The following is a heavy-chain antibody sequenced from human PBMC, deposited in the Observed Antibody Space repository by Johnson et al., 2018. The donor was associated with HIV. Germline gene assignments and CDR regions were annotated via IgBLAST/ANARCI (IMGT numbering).Heavy chain of an antibody. V-gene: IGHV3-20*04. CDR3: ARDQRGGYSYGDAFDF. Sequence: MQLVESGGGVVQPGRSLRLSCAASGFTFSSYGMHWVRQAPGKGLEWVSGINWNGGSTGYADSVKGRFTISRDNTKNSLYLQMNSLRAEDTALYYCARDQRGGYSYGDAFDFWGQGTMVTVSS. CDR2: INWNGGST. D-gene: IGHD5-18*01. J-gene: IGHJ3*01. CDR1: GFTFSSYG.